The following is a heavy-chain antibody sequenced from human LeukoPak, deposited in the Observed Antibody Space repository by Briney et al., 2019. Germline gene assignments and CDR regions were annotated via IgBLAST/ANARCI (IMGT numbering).Heavy chain of an antibody. V-gene: IGHV3-21*01. D-gene: IGHD1-26*01. Sequence: PGGSLRLSCAASGFTFSSYNMNWVRQAPGKGLEWVSSISSSSSYIYYADSVKGRFTISRDNAKNSLYLQMNSLRAEDTAVYYCVGQWEPGVTDAFDIWGQGTMVTVSS. CDR3: VGQWEPGVTDAFDI. CDR2: ISSSSSYI. CDR1: GFTFSSYN. J-gene: IGHJ3*02.